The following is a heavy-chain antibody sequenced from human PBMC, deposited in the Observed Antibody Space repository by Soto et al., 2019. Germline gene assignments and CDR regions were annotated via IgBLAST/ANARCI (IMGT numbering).Heavy chain of an antibody. V-gene: IGHV4-39*01. CDR2: IYYSGST. CDR3: ARRGGYSFDY. Sequence: QLQLQESGPGLVKPSETLSLTCTVSGGSISSYYWGWIRRPPGKGLEWIGSIYYSGSTYYNPSLKSRVTLSVDTSKNQFSLKLSSVTAADTAVYYCARRGGYSFDYWGQGTLVTVSS. D-gene: IGHD3-10*01. CDR1: GGSISSYY. J-gene: IGHJ4*02.